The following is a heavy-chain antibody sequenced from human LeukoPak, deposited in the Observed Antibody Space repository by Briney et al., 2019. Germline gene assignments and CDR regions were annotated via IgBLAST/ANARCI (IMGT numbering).Heavy chain of an antibody. V-gene: IGHV4-4*07. J-gene: IGHJ4*02. CDR2: IYTSGST. D-gene: IGHD3-10*01. Sequence: AETLSLTCTASGGSISSYYWSWIRQPAGKGLEWIGRIYTSGSTNYNPSLKSLVTMSVDTSKNQFSLKLSSVTAADTAVYYCARSSPRWFGESPPKIPSDYWGQGTLVTVSS. CDR3: ARSSPRWFGESPPKIPSDY. CDR1: GGSISSYY.